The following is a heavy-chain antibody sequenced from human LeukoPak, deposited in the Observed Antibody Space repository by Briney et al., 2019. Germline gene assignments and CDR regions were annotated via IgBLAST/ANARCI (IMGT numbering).Heavy chain of an antibody. Sequence: SETLSLTCTVSGGTISSYYWSWIRQPPAKGLEWIAYMYYSGSTNYNPSLKSRVTISVDTSKNQFSLKLSSVTAADTAVYYCARDDGYNFWYFDYWGQGTLVTVSS. CDR1: GGTISSYY. J-gene: IGHJ4*02. D-gene: IGHD5-24*01. CDR2: MYYSGST. V-gene: IGHV4-59*01. CDR3: ARDDGYNFWYFDY.